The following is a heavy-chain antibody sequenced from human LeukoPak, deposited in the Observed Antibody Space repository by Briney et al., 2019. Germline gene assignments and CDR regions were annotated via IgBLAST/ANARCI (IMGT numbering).Heavy chain of an antibody. D-gene: IGHD3-22*01. J-gene: IGHJ4*02. CDR1: GGSFSGYY. CDR3: ARLPDDSSGYYYVFDY. CDR2: INHSGST. V-gene: IGHV4-34*01. Sequence: TSETLSLTCAVYGGSFSGYYWSWIRQPPGKGLEWIGEINHSGSTNYNPSLKSRVTISVDTSKNQFSLKLSSVTAADTAVYYCARLPDDSSGYYYVFDYWGQGTLVTVSS.